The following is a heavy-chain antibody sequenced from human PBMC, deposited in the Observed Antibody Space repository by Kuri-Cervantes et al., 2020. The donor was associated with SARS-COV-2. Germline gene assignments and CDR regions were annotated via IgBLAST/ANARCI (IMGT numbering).Heavy chain of an antibody. D-gene: IGHD2-15*01. CDR1: GYTLTELS. Sequence: ASVKVSCKVSGYTLTELSMHWVRQAPGKGLEWMGGFDPEDGETIYAQKLQGRVTMTEDTSTDTAYMELRSLRSEDTAVYYCATGIGYCSGGSCYNYYYGMDVWGQGTTVTVSS. CDR3: ATGIGYCSGGSCYNYYYGMDV. V-gene: IGHV1-24*01. CDR2: FDPEDGET. J-gene: IGHJ6*02.